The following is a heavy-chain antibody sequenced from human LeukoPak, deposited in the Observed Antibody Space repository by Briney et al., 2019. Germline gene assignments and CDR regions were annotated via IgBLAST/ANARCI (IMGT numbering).Heavy chain of an antibody. CDR2: TYYRSKWYN. CDR3: ARSRWLQDYYYYYMDV. J-gene: IGHJ6*03. V-gene: IGHV6-1*01. D-gene: IGHD5-24*01. Sequence: SQTLSLTCAISGDSVSNYNAWNWIRQSPSRGLEWLGRTYYRSKWYNDYAVSVKSRITINPDTSKNQFSLQLNSVTPEDTAVYYCARSRWLQDYYYYYMDVWGKGTTVTVSS. CDR1: GDSVSNYNA.